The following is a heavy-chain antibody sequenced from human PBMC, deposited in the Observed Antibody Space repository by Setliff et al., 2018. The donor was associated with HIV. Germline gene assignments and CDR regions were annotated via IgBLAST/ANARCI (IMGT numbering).Heavy chain of an antibody. CDR1: GGSFSDYY. CDR3: ARDRRSIFGVDTKNWFDP. Sequence: PSETLSLTCAVYGGSFSDYYWRWIRQPPGKGLEWIGEINHSGSTNYNASLKSRVIISGDTSKKQFSLRLSSVTVADTAVYYCARDRRSIFGVDTKNWFDPWGQGTLVTVSS. CDR2: INHSGST. J-gene: IGHJ5*02. D-gene: IGHD3-3*01. V-gene: IGHV4-34*01.